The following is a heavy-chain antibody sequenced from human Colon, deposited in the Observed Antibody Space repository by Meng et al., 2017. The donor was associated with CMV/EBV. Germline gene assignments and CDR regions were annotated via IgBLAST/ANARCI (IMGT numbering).Heavy chain of an antibody. CDR1: GFTFSDYY. Sequence: LSVSCAASGFTFSDYYMSWIRQAPGRGVEWVSCISSSGSTIYYADSVKGRFTISRDNAKNSLYLQMNSLRAEDTAVYYCARDRSSYDYWGQGTLVTVSS. J-gene: IGHJ4*02. CDR3: ARDRSSYDY. D-gene: IGHD6-6*01. CDR2: ISSSGSTI. V-gene: IGHV3-11*04.